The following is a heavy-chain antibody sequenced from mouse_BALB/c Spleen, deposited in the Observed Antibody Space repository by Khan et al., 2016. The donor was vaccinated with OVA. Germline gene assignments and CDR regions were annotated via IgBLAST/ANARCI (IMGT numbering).Heavy chain of an antibody. J-gene: IGHJ3*01. CDR2: INPSSSYP. D-gene: IGHD2-14*01. V-gene: IGHV1-4*01. CDR3: TRAGAYYRSDGWCAY. CDR1: GYTFTSYT. Sequence: QVQLKESGAELARPGASVKMSCKASGYTFTSYTMHWVKQRPGQGLEWIGYINPSSSYPNYNQKFKDKATLTADKSSSTAYMQLSSLTSEESAVDYGTRAGAYYRSDGWCAYWGQGTLVTVSA.